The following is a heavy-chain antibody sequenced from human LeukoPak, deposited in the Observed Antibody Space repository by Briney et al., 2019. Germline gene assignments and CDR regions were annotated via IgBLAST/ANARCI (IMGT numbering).Heavy chain of an antibody. CDR1: GYTFTSYG. Sequence: ASVKVSCKASGYTFTSYGISWVRQAPGQGLEWMGWISAYNGNTNYAQKLQGRVTMTTDTSTSTAYMELRSLRSDDTAVYYCANDVHSGYSSSSPFDYWGQGTLVTVSS. CDR2: ISAYNGNT. V-gene: IGHV1-18*01. CDR3: ANDVHSGYSSSSPFDY. D-gene: IGHD6-6*01. J-gene: IGHJ4*02.